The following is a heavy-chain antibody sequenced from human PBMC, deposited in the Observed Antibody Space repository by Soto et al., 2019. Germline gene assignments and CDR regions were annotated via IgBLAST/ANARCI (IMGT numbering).Heavy chain of an antibody. V-gene: IGHV3-11*06. CDR1: GFTFSDYY. CDR2: ISSSVSYT. J-gene: IGHJ4*02. CDR3: AKASGRVTKRFDS. Sequence: QVQVVESGGGLVKPGGSLRFSCAASGFTFSDYYMTWIRQAPGKGLEWVSYISSSVSYTNYADSVKGRFTISRDNAKNSVYLQMNSLGAEDTAVYYCAKASGRVTKRFDSWGQGTLVTVSS. D-gene: IGHD4-17*01.